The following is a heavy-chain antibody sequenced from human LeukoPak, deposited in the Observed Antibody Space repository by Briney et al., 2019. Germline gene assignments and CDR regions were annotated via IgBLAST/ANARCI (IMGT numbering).Heavy chain of an antibody. Sequence: SETLSLTCTVSGGSISSYYWSWIRQPPGKGLEWIGYIYNSGSTNYNPSLKSRVTISVDTSKNQFSLKLSSVTAADTAVYYCARTALHYYDNXXXAFDIWGQGTMVTVSX. J-gene: IGHJ3*02. CDR3: ARTALHYYDNXXXAFDI. V-gene: IGHV4-59*13. CDR1: GGSISSYY. CDR2: IYNSGST. D-gene: IGHD3-22*01.